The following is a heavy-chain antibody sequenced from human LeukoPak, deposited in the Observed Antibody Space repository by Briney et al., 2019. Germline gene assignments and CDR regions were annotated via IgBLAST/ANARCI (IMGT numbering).Heavy chain of an antibody. Sequence: SVKVSCKASGGTFSSYTISWVRQAPGQGLEWMGRIIPILGIANYAQKFQGRVTITADKSTSTAYMELSSLRSEDTAVYYCASPRPAAAYYYFDYWGREPWSPSPQ. CDR2: IIPILGIA. CDR3: ASPRPAAAYYYFDY. J-gene: IGHJ4*02. V-gene: IGHV1-69*02. D-gene: IGHD6-13*01. CDR1: GGTFSSYT.